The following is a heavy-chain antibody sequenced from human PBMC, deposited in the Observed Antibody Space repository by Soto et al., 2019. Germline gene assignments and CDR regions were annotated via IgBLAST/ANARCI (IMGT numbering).Heavy chain of an antibody. D-gene: IGHD3-3*01. CDR3: ARESRFLEWLSLNWFDP. CDR1: GFTFITFS. J-gene: IGHJ5*02. V-gene: IGHV3-48*02. Sequence: EVQLVESGGGLVQPGGSRGPSCAASGFTFITFSRNWVRRAPGRGWEWFSYISSSSSTIYYADSVKGRFTISRDNAKNSLYLQMNSLRDEDTAVYYCARESRFLEWLSLNWFDPWGQGTLVTVSS. CDR2: ISSSSSTI.